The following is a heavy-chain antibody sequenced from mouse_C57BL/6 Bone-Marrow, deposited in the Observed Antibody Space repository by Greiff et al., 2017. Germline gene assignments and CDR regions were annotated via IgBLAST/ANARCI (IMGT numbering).Heavy chain of an antibody. CDR1: GYTFTSYG. V-gene: IGHV1-81*01. J-gene: IGHJ3*01. D-gene: IGHD2-4*01. Sequence: QVQLQQSGAELARPGASVKLSCKASGYTFTSYGISWVKQRTGQGLEWIGEIYPRSGNTYYNEKFKGKATLTADKSSSTAYMELRSLTSEDSAVYFCARPSIYYDYGSWFAYWGQGTLVTVSA. CDR3: ARPSIYYDYGSWFAY. CDR2: IYPRSGNT.